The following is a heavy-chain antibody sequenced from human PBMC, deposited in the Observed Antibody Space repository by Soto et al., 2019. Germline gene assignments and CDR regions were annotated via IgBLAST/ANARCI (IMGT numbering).Heavy chain of an antibody. Sequence: EVQLVQSGPEVKKPGESLKISCKGSQYTFTSYWIGWVRQMPGNGLEWMGIIFPGDSDTRHSPSFQGQVTISADNSVNTADPQWGSMEALDTAMHYGAQQGGGKPAESWGQGTLVTVSS. CDR3: AQQGGGKPAES. V-gene: IGHV5-51*01. CDR2: IFPGDSDT. CDR1: QYTFTSYW. D-gene: IGHD2-2*01. J-gene: IGHJ5*02.